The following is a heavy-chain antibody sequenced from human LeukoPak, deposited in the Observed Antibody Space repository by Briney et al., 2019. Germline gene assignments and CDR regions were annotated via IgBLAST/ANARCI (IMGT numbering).Heavy chain of an antibody. Sequence: PSETLSLTCTVSGGSISSGSYYWGWIRQPPEQGLVWIGCIYYSGSTYYNPSLKSRVTISVDTSKNQFSLKLTSVTAADTAVYYCARHDRMSTINPYYWGQGTLVTVSS. CDR3: ARHDRMSTINPYY. CDR2: IYYSGST. CDR1: GGSISSGSYY. D-gene: IGHD5-24*01. J-gene: IGHJ4*02. V-gene: IGHV4-39*01.